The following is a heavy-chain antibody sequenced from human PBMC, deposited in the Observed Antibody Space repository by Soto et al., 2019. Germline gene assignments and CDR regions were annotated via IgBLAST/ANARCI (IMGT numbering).Heavy chain of an antibody. CDR2: TSYDGLNT. J-gene: IGHJ4*02. Sequence: QMQLVESGGGVVQPGGSLRLSCEASGFTLSTFAMHWVRQAPGKGLEWVATTSYDGLNTFYGESVRGRFSISRDTSQNTLILQMNSLKTEDTAVYYCAKSSSGLRDYFDSWGRGTLVTVSS. CDR3: AKSSSGLRDYFDS. D-gene: IGHD3-10*01. CDR1: GFTLSTFA. V-gene: IGHV3-30-3*02.